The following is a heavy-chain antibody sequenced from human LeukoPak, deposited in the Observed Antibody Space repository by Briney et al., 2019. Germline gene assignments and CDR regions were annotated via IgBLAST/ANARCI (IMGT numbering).Heavy chain of an antibody. CDR3: ARASRSGYDF. Sequence: GGSLRLSCVASGFTFSAFGMNWVRQAPGKGLEWVSYIGSGSSPIYYADSVKGRFTMSRDNAKNSLYLQMNSLRDEDAAVYYCARASRSGYDFWGQGTLVTVSS. J-gene: IGHJ4*02. D-gene: IGHD3-22*01. V-gene: IGHV3-48*02. CDR2: IGSGSSPI. CDR1: GFTFSAFG.